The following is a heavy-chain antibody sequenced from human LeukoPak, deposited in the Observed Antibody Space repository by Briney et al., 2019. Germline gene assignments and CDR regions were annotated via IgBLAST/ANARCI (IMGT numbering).Heavy chain of an antibody. Sequence: ASVNVSCKASGYTFTGYYMHWVRQAPGQGREWMGWINPNSGGTNYAQKFQGRVTMTRDKSIRTAYMELSRLTSDDTAVYYCARNIWFGESADAFDIWGQGTMVTVSS. CDR1: GYTFTGYY. CDR3: ARNIWFGESADAFDI. D-gene: IGHD3-10*01. V-gene: IGHV1-2*02. J-gene: IGHJ3*02. CDR2: INPNSGGT.